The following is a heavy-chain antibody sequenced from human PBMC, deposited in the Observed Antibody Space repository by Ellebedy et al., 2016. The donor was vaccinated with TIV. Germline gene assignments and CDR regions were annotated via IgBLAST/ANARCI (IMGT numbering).Heavy chain of an antibody. CDR3: TRVRTDYYYYYGMDV. V-gene: IGHV3-21*03. J-gene: IGHJ6*02. CDR1: GFTFSSYS. CDR2: ISSSSSYI. Sequence: GESLKISXAASGFTFSSYSMNWVRQAPGKGLEWVSSISSSSSYIYYADSVKGRFTISRDNAKNSLYLQMNSLRAEDTAVYYCTRVRTDYYYYYGMDVWGQGTTVTVSS.